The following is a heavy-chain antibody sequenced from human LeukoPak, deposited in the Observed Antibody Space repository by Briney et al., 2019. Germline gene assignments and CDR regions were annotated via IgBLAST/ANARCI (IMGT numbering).Heavy chain of an antibody. Sequence: ASVKVSCKASGYTFTGYYMHWVRQAPGQGLEWMGRINPNSGGTNYAQKFQGRVTITRDTSISTAYMELSRLRSDDTAVYYCAVTMVRGVESDYWGQGTLVTVSS. V-gene: IGHV1-2*06. CDR3: AVTMVRGVESDY. D-gene: IGHD3-10*01. CDR2: INPNSGGT. CDR1: GYTFTGYY. J-gene: IGHJ4*02.